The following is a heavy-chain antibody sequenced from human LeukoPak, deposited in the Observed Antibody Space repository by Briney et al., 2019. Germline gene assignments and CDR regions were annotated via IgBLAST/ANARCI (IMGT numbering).Heavy chain of an antibody. Sequence: SGGSLRLSCAASGFTVSSNYMSWVRQAPGKGLEWVSVIYSGGSTYYADSVKGRFTISRDNSKNTLYLQMNSLRAEDTAVYYCARAPGSFLYYIDYWGQGTLVTVSS. V-gene: IGHV3-53*01. D-gene: IGHD1-26*01. J-gene: IGHJ4*02. CDR1: GFTVSSNY. CDR3: ARAPGSFLYYIDY. CDR2: IYSGGST.